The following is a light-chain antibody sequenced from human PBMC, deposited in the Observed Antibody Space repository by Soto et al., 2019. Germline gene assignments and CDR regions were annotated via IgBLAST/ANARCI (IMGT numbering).Light chain of an antibody. CDR2: EVN. CDR3: SSYTTSSTYV. Sequence: QSVLTQPPSVSGSPGQSVAISCTGTSSDVGSYNRVSWYQQSPGTAPKLMIYEVNNRPSGVPDRFSGSKSGNTASLTISGLQAEDEGDYYCSSYTTSSTYVFGTGTKVTVL. J-gene: IGLJ1*01. V-gene: IGLV2-18*02. CDR1: SSDVGSYNR.